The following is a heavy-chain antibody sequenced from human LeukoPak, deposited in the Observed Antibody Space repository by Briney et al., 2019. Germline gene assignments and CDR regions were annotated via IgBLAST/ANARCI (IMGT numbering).Heavy chain of an antibody. J-gene: IGHJ5*02. D-gene: IGHD6-13*01. CDR3: ARSAAGTFWFDP. Sequence: ASVKVSCKASGYTFTGYYMHWVRQAPGQGLEWMGWINPNSGGTNYAQKFQGRVTMTRDTSISTAYMELSRLRSDDTAVYYCARSAAGTFWFDPWGQGTLVTVSS. CDR2: INPNSGGT. V-gene: IGHV1-2*02. CDR1: GYTFTGYY.